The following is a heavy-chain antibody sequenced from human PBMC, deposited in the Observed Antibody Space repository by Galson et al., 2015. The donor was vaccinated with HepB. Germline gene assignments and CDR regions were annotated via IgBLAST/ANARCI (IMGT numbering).Heavy chain of an antibody. D-gene: IGHD3-10*01. CDR1: GFSLSNARMG. CDR2: IFSNDEK. CDR3: ARTSGSMVRGVIIDDAFDI. J-gene: IGHJ3*02. V-gene: IGHV2-26*01. Sequence: PALVKPTQTLTLTCTVSGFSLSNARMGVSWIRQPPGKALEWLAHIFSNDEKSYSTSLKSRLTTSKDTSKSQVVLTMTNMDPVDTATYYCARTSGSMVRGVIIDDAFDIWGQGTMVTVSS.